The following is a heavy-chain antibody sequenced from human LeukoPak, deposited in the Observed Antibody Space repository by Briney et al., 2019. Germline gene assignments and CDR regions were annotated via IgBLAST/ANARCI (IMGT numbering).Heavy chain of an antibody. CDR2: INPSGGAT. J-gene: IGHJ4*02. D-gene: IGHD6-19*01. V-gene: IGHV1-46*01. CDR3: ARDPGGSSGWYQFDY. CDR1: GYSFTSFY. Sequence: GASVKVSCKASGYSFTSFYMHWVRQAPGQGPEWMGLINPSGGATSYAQKFQGRVTMTRDTSTSTVYMELSSLRSEDTAVYYCARDPGGSSGWYQFDYWGQGTLVTVSS.